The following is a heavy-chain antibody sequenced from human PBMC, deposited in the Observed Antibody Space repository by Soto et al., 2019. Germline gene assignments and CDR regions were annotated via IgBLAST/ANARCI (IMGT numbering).Heavy chain of an antibody. CDR3: ARNGYYSCDY. J-gene: IGHJ4*02. CDR1: SVSISNDNW. Sequence: TLSLTCAVSSVSISNDNWWSWVRPPPGKGLEWIGEIHHRGSTNYNPSLKSRVTISVDKSKNQFFLKLNSVIAADTAVYYCARNGYYSCDYWGQGILVTVSS. V-gene: IGHV4-4*02. CDR2: IHHRGST. D-gene: IGHD1-26*01.